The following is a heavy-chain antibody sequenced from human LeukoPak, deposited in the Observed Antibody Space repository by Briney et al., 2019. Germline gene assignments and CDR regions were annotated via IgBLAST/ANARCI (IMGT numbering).Heavy chain of an antibody. Sequence: GSLRLSCVASGFIFSSYGMHWVRQAPGKGLDWVAFIRYDGSNKYYADSVKGRFTISRDNSKNTLYLQMNSLRAEDTAVYYCAKDHDYYDSSGDFDYWGQGTLVTVSS. CDR3: AKDHDYYDSSGDFDY. J-gene: IGHJ4*02. CDR2: IRYDGSNK. D-gene: IGHD3-22*01. V-gene: IGHV3-30*02. CDR1: GFIFSSYG.